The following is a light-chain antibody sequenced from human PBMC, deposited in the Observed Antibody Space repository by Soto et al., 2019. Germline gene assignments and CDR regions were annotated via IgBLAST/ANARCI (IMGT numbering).Light chain of an antibody. Sequence: EILLTQSPGTLSLSPGERATLSCRASQTISGNYLAWYQQKPGQAPRLLIYGASNRATGIPERFTGSGSGTDFTLTISRLETQDSAMYYCQHYNHWPQLSFGGGTKVDIK. CDR1: QTISGNY. V-gene: IGKV3-20*01. CDR2: GAS. J-gene: IGKJ4*01. CDR3: QHYNHWPQLS.